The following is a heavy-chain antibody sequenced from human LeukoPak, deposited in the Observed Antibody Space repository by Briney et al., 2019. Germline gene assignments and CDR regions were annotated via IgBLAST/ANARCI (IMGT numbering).Heavy chain of an antibody. V-gene: IGHV3-23*01. J-gene: IGHJ4*02. Sequence: GGSLRLSCAASGFTFTDFAMNWVRQAPGKGLEWVSGIGGGGTNTDYADSVKGRFTISRYNSKNTLTLQMSSLRAHYTAVYFCAKDARGYHRPIDHWGQGILVTVSS. CDR1: GFTFTDFA. CDR2: IGGGGTNT. CDR3: AKDARGYHRPIDH. D-gene: IGHD3-22*01.